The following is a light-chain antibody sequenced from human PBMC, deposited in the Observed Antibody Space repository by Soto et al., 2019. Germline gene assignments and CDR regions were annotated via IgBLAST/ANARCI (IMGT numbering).Light chain of an antibody. V-gene: IGKV3-20*01. CDR2: DAS. Sequence: EIVLTQSPGTLSLSVGERATLSCRASQSVSGYLAWYQQTPGQAPRLLIYDASNRATGIPDRFSGSGPGTDFTLTINRLEPEDFTVYYCQQYGSSPLTFGGGTTVDIK. CDR1: QSVSGY. CDR3: QQYGSSPLT. J-gene: IGKJ4*01.